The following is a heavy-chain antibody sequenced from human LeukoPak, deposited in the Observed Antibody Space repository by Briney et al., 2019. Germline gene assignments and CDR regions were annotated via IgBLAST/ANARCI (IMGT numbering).Heavy chain of an antibody. CDR2: MNPNSGNT. D-gene: IGHD3-10*01. V-gene: IGHV1-8*01. CDR1: GYTFTGYD. Sequence: GASVKVSCKASGYTFTGYDINWVRQATGQGLEWMGWMNPNSGNTGYAQKFQGRVTMTRNTSISTAYMELSSLRSEDTAVYYCAREDYGSGSWGPGLYYYYYYYMDVWGKGTTVTISS. J-gene: IGHJ6*03. CDR3: AREDYGSGSWGPGLYYYYYYYMDV.